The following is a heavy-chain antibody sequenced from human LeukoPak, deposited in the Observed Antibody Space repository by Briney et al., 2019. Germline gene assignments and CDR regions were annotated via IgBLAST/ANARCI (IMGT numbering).Heavy chain of an antibody. Sequence: GGSLRLSCAASGFTFSSYAMSWVRQAPGKGLEWVSAISGSGGSTYYADSVKGRFTISRDNSKNTLYLQMNSLRAKDRAVYYCAKDQYSGYGYYYYYMDVWGKGTTVTVSS. J-gene: IGHJ6*03. D-gene: IGHD5-12*01. V-gene: IGHV3-23*01. CDR1: GFTFSSYA. CDR2: ISGSGGST. CDR3: AKDQYSGYGYYYYYMDV.